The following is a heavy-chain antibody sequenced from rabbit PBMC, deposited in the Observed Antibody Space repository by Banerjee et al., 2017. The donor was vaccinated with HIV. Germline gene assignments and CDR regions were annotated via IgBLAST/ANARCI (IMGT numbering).Heavy chain of an antibody. D-gene: IGHD1-1*01. CDR3: ARDHGFYGYSGYMYTTTYGMDR. CDR2: IYAATNGSA. J-gene: IGHJ6*01. CDR1: GFSFSSSYY. V-gene: IGHV1S45*01. Sequence: QAQLEESGGDLVKPEGSLTLTCTASGFSFSSSYYMCWVRQAPGKGLEWIACIYAATNGSAYSASWAKGRFTISKTSSTTVTLQMTRLTAADTATNFCARDHGFYGYSGYMYTTTYGMDRWGQGTLVTV.